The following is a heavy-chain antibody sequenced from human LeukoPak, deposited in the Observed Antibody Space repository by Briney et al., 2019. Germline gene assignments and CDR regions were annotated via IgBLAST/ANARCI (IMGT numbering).Heavy chain of an antibody. D-gene: IGHD4-17*01. J-gene: IGHJ5*02. V-gene: IGHV1-24*01. CDR1: GYTLTELS. CDR3: ATTVTTFRLSLWFDP. Sequence: GASVKVSCKVSGYTLTELSMHWVRQAPGKGLEWMGGFDPEDGETIYAQKFQGRVTMTEDTSTGTAYMELSSLRSEDTAVYYCATTVTTFRLSLWFDPWGQGTLVTVSS. CDR2: FDPEDGET.